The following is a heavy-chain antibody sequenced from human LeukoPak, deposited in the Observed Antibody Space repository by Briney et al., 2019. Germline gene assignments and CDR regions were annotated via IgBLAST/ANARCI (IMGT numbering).Heavy chain of an antibody. CDR2: ISGSGGIT. Sequence: GGSLRLSCAASGFIFSSYAMSWVRQAPGKGLEWVSTISGSGGITYYADSVKGRFTISRDTSKNTLYLQMNSLRAEDTAVYYCAKEANIAEIDYWGQGTLVTVSS. V-gene: IGHV3-23*01. J-gene: IGHJ4*02. D-gene: IGHD5-12*01. CDR3: AKEANIAEIDY. CDR1: GFIFSSYA.